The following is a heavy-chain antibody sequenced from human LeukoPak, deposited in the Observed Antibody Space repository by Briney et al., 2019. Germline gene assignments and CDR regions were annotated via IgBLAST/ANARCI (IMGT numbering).Heavy chain of an antibody. D-gene: IGHD2-2*01. Sequence: KPSETLSLTCTASGGSISSYYWSWIRQPPGKGLEWIGYIYYSGSTNYNPSLKSRVTISVDTSKNQFSLKLSSVTAADTAVYYCARVDHSTDAFDIWGQGTMVTVSS. CDR3: ARVDHSTDAFDI. V-gene: IGHV4-59*01. J-gene: IGHJ3*02. CDR1: GGSISSYY. CDR2: IYYSGST.